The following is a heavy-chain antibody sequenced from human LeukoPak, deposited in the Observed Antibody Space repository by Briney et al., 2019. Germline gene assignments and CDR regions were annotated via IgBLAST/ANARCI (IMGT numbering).Heavy chain of an antibody. J-gene: IGHJ4*02. CDR3: ARDTDGSLDY. Sequence: GGSLRLSCAASGFTFSNSWMAWVRQAPGKGLEWVANIKQDGSTKHYADSLKDPFTISRDNRKNLLYVQMNSLRADDTAVYYCARDTDGSLDYWGQGILVTVAS. D-gene: IGHD1-26*01. V-gene: IGHV3-7*01. CDR2: IKQDGSTK. CDR1: GFTFSNSW.